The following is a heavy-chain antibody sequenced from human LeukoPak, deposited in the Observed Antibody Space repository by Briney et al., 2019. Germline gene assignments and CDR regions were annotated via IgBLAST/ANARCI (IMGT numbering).Heavy chain of an antibody. CDR2: INWNGGST. CDR1: GFTFDDYG. Sequence: PGXSLRLSCAASGFTFDDYGMSWVRQATGKGVEWVSGINWNGGSTVYEDSVKGRFTISRDKEKKSVYMKMRSQRAEDTALYYCAIIPRPRSRSYYNRSFDYWGQGTLVTVSS. CDR3: AIIPRPRSRSYYNRSFDY. V-gene: IGHV3-20*04. D-gene: IGHD3-10*01. J-gene: IGHJ4*02.